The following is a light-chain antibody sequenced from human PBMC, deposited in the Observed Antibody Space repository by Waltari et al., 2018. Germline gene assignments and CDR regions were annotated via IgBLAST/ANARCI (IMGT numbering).Light chain of an antibody. CDR2: AVS. J-gene: IGLJ2*01. CDR1: ISDVGGYKY. Sequence: QSALTQPASVSGSPGQSITISCTGTISDVGGYKYVSWYQQHPGKAPKLMIYAVSNRPSGVSNRFSGSKSGNTASLTISGLQAEDEADYYCSSYTSSSTSFGGGTKLTVL. V-gene: IGLV2-14*01. CDR3: SSYTSSSTS.